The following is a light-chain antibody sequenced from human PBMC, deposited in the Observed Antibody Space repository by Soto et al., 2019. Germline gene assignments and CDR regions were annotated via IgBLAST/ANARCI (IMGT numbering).Light chain of an antibody. J-gene: IGLJ2*01. CDR2: YDS. Sequence: SYELTQPPSVSXAPGKTARITCGGNNIGSKSVHWYQQKPGQAPVLVIYYDSDRPSGIPERFSGSNSGNTATLTISRVEAGDEADYYCQVWDSSSDHVVFGGGTKLTVL. CDR1: NIGSKS. V-gene: IGLV3-21*04. CDR3: QVWDSSSDHVV.